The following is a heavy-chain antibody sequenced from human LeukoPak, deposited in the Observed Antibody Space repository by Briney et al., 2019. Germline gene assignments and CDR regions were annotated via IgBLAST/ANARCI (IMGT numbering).Heavy chain of an antibody. CDR1: GGSISSGGYS. J-gene: IGHJ4*02. CDR2: IYHSGST. Sequence: SETLSLTCAVSGGSISSGGYSWSWIRQPPGKGLEWIGYIYHSGSTYYNPSLKSRVTISVDRSKNQFSLKLSSVTAADTAVYYCARKGDSLGYWGQGTLVTVSS. CDR3: ARKGDSLGY. V-gene: IGHV4-30-2*01.